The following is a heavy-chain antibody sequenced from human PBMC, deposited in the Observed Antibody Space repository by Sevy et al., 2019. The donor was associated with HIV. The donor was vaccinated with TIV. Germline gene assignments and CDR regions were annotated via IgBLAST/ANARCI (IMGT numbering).Heavy chain of an antibody. CDR3: ERDRRTLNYYASSGYTYYFDH. CDR2: ITGSSDYM. Sequence: WGSLRLSCAASGFTFSDYNMNWVRQASGKGLEWVSSITGSSDYMYDADSVKGRFTISRDNAKNSRYLQMNSLRVEDTAMYYCERDRRTLNYYASSGYTYYFDHWGQGTLVTVSS. V-gene: IGHV3-21*01. CDR1: GFTFSDYN. D-gene: IGHD3-22*01. J-gene: IGHJ4*02.